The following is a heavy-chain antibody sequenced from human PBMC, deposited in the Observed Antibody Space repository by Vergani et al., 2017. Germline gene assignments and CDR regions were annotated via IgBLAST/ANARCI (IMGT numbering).Heavy chain of an antibody. J-gene: IGHJ6*02. CDR1: DSSIMTNPY. D-gene: IGHD3-10*01. CDR3: ARHGGSGGVFPSSYFYGMDG. V-gene: IGHV4-38-2*01. Sequence: QVQLQESGPGLVKPSETLTLTCDVSDSSIMTNPYWGWFRQSPGKGLEWIGCIHHSGDTHYNSSLKSRVSISIVSSSKFSLSLTSVTAAGTAIYYCARHGGSGGVFPSSYFYGMDGWGHGTTVTVSS. CDR2: IHHSGDT.